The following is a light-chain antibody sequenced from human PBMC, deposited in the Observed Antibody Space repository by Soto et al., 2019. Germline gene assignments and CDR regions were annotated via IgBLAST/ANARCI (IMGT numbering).Light chain of an antibody. J-gene: IGLJ2*01. V-gene: IGLV2-11*01. CDR1: SSDVGGYNY. CDR2: DVS. CDR3: CSYAGTV. Sequence: QSVLTQPRSVSGSPGQSVTISCTGTSSDVGGYNYVSWCQQHPGKAPKLMIYDVSKRPSGVPDRFSGSKSGNTASLTISGLQAEDEADYYCCSYAGTVFGGGTKLTVL.